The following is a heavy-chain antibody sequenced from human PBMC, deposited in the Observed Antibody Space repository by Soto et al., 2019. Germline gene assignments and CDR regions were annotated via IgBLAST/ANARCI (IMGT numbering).Heavy chain of an antibody. D-gene: IGHD2-2*01. Sequence: QVQLVQSGAEVRKPGSSVRVSCKASGGTFDAYTITWVRQAPGQGLAWMGGIIPLFGTANYAQKFQGRVTITADESTTTAHMELSSLRSEDTAVYFCARLGTKAMDVWGQGTTVSSSS. CDR2: IIPLFGTA. CDR3: ARLGTKAMDV. CDR1: GGTFDAYT. J-gene: IGHJ6*02. V-gene: IGHV1-69*01.